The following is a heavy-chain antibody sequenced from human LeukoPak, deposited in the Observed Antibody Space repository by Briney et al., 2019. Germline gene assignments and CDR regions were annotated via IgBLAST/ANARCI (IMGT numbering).Heavy chain of an antibody. J-gene: IGHJ4*02. V-gene: IGHV6-1*01. CDR2: TYYRSKWYN. CDR1: GDSVSSNSAA. Sequence: SQTLSLTCAISGDSVSSNSAAWSWIRQSPSRGLEWLGRTYYRSKWYNDYAVSVKSRITINPDTSKNQFSLQLNSVTPEDTAVYYCAKAADVLLWFGELLPPYYFDYWGQGTLVTVSS. D-gene: IGHD3-10*01. CDR3: AKAADVLLWFGELLPPYYFDY.